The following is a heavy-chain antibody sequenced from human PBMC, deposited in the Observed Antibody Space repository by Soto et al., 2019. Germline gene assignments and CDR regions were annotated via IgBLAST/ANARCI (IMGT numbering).Heavy chain of an antibody. J-gene: IGHJ3*01. CDR2: IYWDDDQ. V-gene: IGHV2-5*02. D-gene: IGHD2-2*01. CDR1: GFSLSTDGVG. Sequence: QITLKESGPTLVKPTQTLTLTCTFSGFSLSTDGVGVGWIRQPPGKALEWLALIYWDDDQRYSPSLKTRLTITKDTSTNQVVLTMTNMDPVDTATYYCAHAYGGTSWPNDAFDVWGQGTVVTVSS. CDR3: AHAYGGTSWPNDAFDV.